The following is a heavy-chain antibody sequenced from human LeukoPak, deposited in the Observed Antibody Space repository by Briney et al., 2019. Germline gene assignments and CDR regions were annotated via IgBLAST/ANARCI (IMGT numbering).Heavy chain of an antibody. Sequence: GASVKVSCKASGYTFTGYYMHWVRQAPGQGLEWMGWINPNSGGTNYAQKFQGRVTMTRDTSISTAYMELSRLRSDDTAVYYCARDLGQIAVAGLGFDLWGRGTLVTVSS. J-gene: IGHJ2*01. CDR2: INPNSGGT. CDR1: GYTFTGYY. D-gene: IGHD6-19*01. V-gene: IGHV1-2*02. CDR3: ARDLGQIAVAGLGFDL.